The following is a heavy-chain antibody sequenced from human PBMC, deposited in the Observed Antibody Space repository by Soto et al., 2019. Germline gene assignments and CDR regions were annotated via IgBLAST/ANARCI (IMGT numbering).Heavy chain of an antibody. Sequence: LSLTCTVSGGSISSGDYYWSWIRQPPGKGLEWIGYIYYSGSTYYNPSLKSRVAISVDTSKNQFSLKLSSVTAADTAVYYCARDLPDMGALDYWGQGTLVTAPQ. CDR1: GGSISSGDYY. D-gene: IGHD3-9*01. J-gene: IGHJ4*02. V-gene: IGHV4-30-4*01. CDR3: ARDLPDMGALDY. CDR2: IYYSGST.